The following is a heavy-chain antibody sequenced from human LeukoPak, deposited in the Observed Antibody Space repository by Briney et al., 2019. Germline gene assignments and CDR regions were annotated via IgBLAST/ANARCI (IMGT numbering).Heavy chain of an antibody. V-gene: IGHV4-34*01. CDR2: INHSGST. J-gene: IGHJ5*02. Sequence: SETLSLTCAVYGGSFSGYYWSWIRQPPGKGLEWIGEINHSGSTNYNPSLKSRVTISVDTSKNRFSLKLTSVTAADTAVYYCARGGGYNWFDPWGQGTLVTVSS. CDR1: GGSFSGYY. CDR3: ARGGGYNWFDP.